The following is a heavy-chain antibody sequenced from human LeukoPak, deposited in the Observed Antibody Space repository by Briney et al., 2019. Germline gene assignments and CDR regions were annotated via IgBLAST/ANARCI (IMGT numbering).Heavy chain of an antibody. Sequence: GGSLRLSCAPSGFTFSSYAMSWVRQAPGKGLEWVSAISGSGGSTYYADSVKGRFTISRDNSKNTLYLQMNSLRAEDTAVYYCAKDLRDSGYDTYNWFDPWGQGTLVTVSS. J-gene: IGHJ5*02. CDR2: ISGSGGST. V-gene: IGHV3-23*01. CDR1: GFTFSSYA. D-gene: IGHD5-12*01. CDR3: AKDLRDSGYDTYNWFDP.